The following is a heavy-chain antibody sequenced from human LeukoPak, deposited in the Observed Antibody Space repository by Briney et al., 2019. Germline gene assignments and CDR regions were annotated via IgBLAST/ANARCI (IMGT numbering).Heavy chain of an antibody. D-gene: IGHD3-22*01. CDR2: IYTSGST. J-gene: IGHJ4*02. V-gene: IGHV4-61*02. CDR1: GGSISSVSYY. CDR3: ASFSSYYDSSGYSRYYFDY. Sequence: SETLSLTCTVSGGSISSVSYYSGWIRQPAGKGLEWIGRIYTSGSTNYNPSLKSRVTISVDTSKNQFSLKLSSVTAADTAVDYCASFSSYYDSSGYSRYYFDYWGQGTLVTVSS.